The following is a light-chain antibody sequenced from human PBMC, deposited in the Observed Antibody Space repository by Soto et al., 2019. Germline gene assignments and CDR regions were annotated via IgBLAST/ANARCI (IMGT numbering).Light chain of an antibody. Sequence: QSVLTQPASVSGSPGQSITISCTGTSSDVGGYNYVSWYQHHPGKAPKFMIYEVTNRPSGVSNRFAASKSGNTASLTISGLQAEDEADYYCSSYTGSSTLVFGTGTMLTVL. CDR3: SSYTGSSTLV. J-gene: IGLJ1*01. CDR2: EVT. CDR1: SSDVGGYNY. V-gene: IGLV2-14*01.